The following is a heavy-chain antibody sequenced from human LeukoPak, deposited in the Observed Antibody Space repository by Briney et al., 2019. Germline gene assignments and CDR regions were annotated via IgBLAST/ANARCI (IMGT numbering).Heavy chain of an antibody. D-gene: IGHD3-22*01. CDR1: GFTFTSSA. CDR2: IVVGSGNT. J-gene: IGHJ3*02. Sequence: SVKVSCKASGFTFTSSAVQWVRQARGQRLEWIGWIVVGSGNTNYAQKFQGRVTITADKSTSTAYMELSSLRSEDTAVYYCARKYYYDSSGYRAFDIWGQGTMVTVSS. V-gene: IGHV1-58*01. CDR3: ARKYYYDSSGYRAFDI.